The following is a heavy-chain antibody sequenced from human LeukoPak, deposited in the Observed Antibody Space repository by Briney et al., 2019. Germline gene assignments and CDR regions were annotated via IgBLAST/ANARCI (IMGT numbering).Heavy chain of an antibody. CDR3: AKGDKYYYYYMDV. CDR1: GFTFSSYG. Sequence: RPGGSLRLSCAASGFTFSSYGMHWVRQAPGKGLEWVAFIRYDGSNKYYADSVKGRFTISGDNSKNTLYLQMNSLRAEDTAVYYCAKGDKYYYYYMDVWGKGTTVTISS. CDR2: IRYDGSNK. V-gene: IGHV3-30*02. J-gene: IGHJ6*03. D-gene: IGHD2-21*02.